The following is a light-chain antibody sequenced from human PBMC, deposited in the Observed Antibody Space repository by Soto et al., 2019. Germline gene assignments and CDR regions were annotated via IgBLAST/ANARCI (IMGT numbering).Light chain of an antibody. J-gene: IGLJ2*01. CDR1: SSDVGGYNY. Sequence: QSALTQPASVSGSPGQSITISCTGTSSDVGGYNYVSWYQQHPGKAPKLMIYDVSHRPSGVSNRFSGSKSGNTASLTISGLQAEDEADYYCSSYTSSSTVVFGGGTKLTV. CDR3: SSYTSSSTVV. CDR2: DVS. V-gene: IGLV2-14*01.